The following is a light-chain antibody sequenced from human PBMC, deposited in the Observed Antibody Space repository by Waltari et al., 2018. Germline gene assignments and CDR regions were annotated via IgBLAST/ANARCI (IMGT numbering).Light chain of an antibody. Sequence: QLVLTQSPSASASLGASVTLPCTLSSDHSLYAIAWHQQHRERGPRFLMRLNSDGSHTKGDGIPDRFSGSSSGAERYLIISSLQYEDEADYYCQTWDPYIVVFGGGTKLTVL. CDR3: QTWDPYIVV. J-gene: IGLJ2*01. V-gene: IGLV4-69*01. CDR2: LNSDGSH. CDR1: SDHSLYA.